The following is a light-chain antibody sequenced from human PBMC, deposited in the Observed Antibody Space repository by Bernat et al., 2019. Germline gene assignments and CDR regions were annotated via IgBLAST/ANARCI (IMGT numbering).Light chain of an antibody. CDR3: QQHESLPVT. CDR1: QDISRY. V-gene: IGKV1-33*01. CDR2: DAS. J-gene: IGKJ4*01. Sequence: DIQMTQSPSSLSASVGDRVTITCQASQDISRYLNWYQHKSGKAPKLLIYDASILEMVVPSRFSGRGSGIEFSLTISSLQPADIAVYYCQQHESLPVTFGGGTKVEI.